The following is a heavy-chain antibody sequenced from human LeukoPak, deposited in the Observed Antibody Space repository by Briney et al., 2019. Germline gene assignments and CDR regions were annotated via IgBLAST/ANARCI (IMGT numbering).Heavy chain of an antibody. Sequence: GESLKISCKGSGYSFTSYWIGWVRQMPGKGLEWMGIIYPGDSDTRYSPSFQGQVTISADKSISTAYVQWSTLKPSDTAMYYCAGRKDGGNSAVGTDYYYYMDVWGKGTTVTVSS. CDR2: IYPGDSDT. J-gene: IGHJ6*03. V-gene: IGHV5-51*01. CDR1: GYSFTSYW. CDR3: AGRKDGGNSAVGTDYYYYMDV. D-gene: IGHD4-23*01.